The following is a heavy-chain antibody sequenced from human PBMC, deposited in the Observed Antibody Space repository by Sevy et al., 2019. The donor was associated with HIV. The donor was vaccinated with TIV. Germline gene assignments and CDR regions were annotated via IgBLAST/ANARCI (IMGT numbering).Heavy chain of an antibody. CDR2: ISSSSSYI. D-gene: IGHD3-16*01. CDR1: GFTFSSYS. Sequence: GESLKISCAASGFTFSSYSMNWVRQAPGKGLEWVSSISSSSSYIYYADSVKGRFTISRDNAKNSLYLQMNSLRAEDTAVYYCARDLNSIPPGGWFDPWGQGTLVTVSS. V-gene: IGHV3-21*01. J-gene: IGHJ5*02. CDR3: ARDLNSIPPGGWFDP.